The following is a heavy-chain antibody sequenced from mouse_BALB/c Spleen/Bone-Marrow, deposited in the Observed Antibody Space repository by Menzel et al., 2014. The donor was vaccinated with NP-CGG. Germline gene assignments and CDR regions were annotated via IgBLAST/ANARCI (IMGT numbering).Heavy chain of an antibody. J-gene: IGHJ2*01. CDR1: GFTFSYYA. CDR3: ARDRYSFDY. D-gene: IGHD2-14*01. CDR2: ISSGGSYT. V-gene: IGHV5-9-4*01. Sequence: VQLQQSGGGLVEPGGSLKLSCAASGFTFSYYAMSWVRQSPEKRLEWVAEISSGGSYTYYPDTVTGRFTISRDNAKNTLYLEMSSLRSEDTAMYYCARDRYSFDYWGQGTTLTVSS.